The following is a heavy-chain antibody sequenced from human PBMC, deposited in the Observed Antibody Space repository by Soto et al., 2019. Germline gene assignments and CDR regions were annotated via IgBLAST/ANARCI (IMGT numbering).Heavy chain of an antibody. Sequence: GGSLRLSCAASGFTFSNAWMTWVRQAPGKGLEWLGRIKSKTDGGTTYYAAPVKGRFTISRDDSKNAVCLQMNSLKTEDTGVYYCSTTGTIDYWGQGALVTVSS. CDR3: STTGTIDY. CDR1: GFTFSNAW. V-gene: IGHV3-15*01. CDR2: IKSKTDGGTT. D-gene: IGHD1-1*01. J-gene: IGHJ4*02.